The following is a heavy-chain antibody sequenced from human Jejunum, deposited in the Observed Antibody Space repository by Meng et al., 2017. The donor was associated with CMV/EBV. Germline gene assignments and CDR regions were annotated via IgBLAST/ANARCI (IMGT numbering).Heavy chain of an antibody. CDR2: INPDGSNT. Sequence: SGFTISTYWMHWFRQVPGKGLEWVSRINPDGSNTNYADSVKGRFTISSDNAKSTLYLQMNSLTAEDPAVYYCIRGPYGADSWYDYWGQGTRVTVSS. CDR3: IRGPYGADSWYDY. CDR1: GFTISTYW. D-gene: IGHD4-17*01. V-gene: IGHV3-74*01. J-gene: IGHJ4*02.